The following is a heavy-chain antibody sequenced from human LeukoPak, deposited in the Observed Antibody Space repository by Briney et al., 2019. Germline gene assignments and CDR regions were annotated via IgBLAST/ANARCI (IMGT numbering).Heavy chain of an antibody. CDR1: GFTFSSYS. CDR3: ERRVGYSSSSAEGYFDY. J-gene: IGHJ4*02. Sequence: PGGSLRLSCAASGFTFSSYSMNWVRQAPGKGLEWVSSISSSSSYIYYADSVKGRFTISRDNAKNSLYLQMNSLRAEDTAVVYCERRVGYSSSSAEGYFDYWGQGTLVTVSS. D-gene: IGHD6-6*01. CDR2: ISSSSSYI. V-gene: IGHV3-21*01.